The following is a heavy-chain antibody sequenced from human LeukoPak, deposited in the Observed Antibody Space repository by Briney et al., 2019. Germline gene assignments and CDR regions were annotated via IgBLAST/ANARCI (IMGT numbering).Heavy chain of an antibody. CDR2: ISWNSGSI. CDR1: GFTFSSYW. D-gene: IGHD3-22*01. J-gene: IGHJ4*02. Sequence: GGSLRLSCAASGFTFSSYWMSWVRQAPGKGLEWVSGISWNSGSIGYADSVKGRFTISRDNAKNSLYLQMNSLRAEDTALYYCAKDRYDSSGYFDYWGQGTLVTVSS. V-gene: IGHV3-9*01. CDR3: AKDRYDSSGYFDY.